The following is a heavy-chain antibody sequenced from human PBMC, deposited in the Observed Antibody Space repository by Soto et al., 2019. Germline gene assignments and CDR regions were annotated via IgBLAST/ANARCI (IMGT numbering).Heavy chain of an antibody. CDR3: ARAIFGAPNDF. V-gene: IGHV5-51*01. Sequence: PGESLKISCKGSDYGFAVYWIAWVRQMPGEGLEWMGIIYPSDSDTRYSPSFQGQVTMTRDTSIRTFYMELSRLTSDDTAVYFCARAIFGAPNDFWGQGTLVTVSS. CDR1: DYGFAVYW. J-gene: IGHJ4*02. D-gene: IGHD3-3*01. CDR2: IYPSDSDT.